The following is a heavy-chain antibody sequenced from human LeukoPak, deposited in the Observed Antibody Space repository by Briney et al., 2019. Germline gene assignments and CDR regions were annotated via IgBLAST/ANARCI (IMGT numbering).Heavy chain of an antibody. CDR2: ISSSSSYI. D-gene: IGHD3-3*01. Sequence: GGSLRLSCAASGFTFSSYSMNWVRQAPGKGLEWVSSISSSSSYIYYAVSVKGRFTISRDNAKNSLYLQMNSLRAEDTAVYYCARVIIGGVVIPGYFDYWGQGTLVTVSS. CDR1: GFTFSSYS. V-gene: IGHV3-21*01. J-gene: IGHJ4*02. CDR3: ARVIIGGVVIPGYFDY.